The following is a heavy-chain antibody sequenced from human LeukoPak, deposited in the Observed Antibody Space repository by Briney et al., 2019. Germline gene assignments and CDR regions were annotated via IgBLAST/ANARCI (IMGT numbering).Heavy chain of an antibody. CDR2: LYTTGST. J-gene: IGHJ6*03. V-gene: IGHV4-4*07. CDR3: AKLGGGYCSGTSCYGYYYYYMDV. Sequence: SETLSLTCTVSGASISSSYWSWIRQPAGKGLEWIGRLYTTGSTDYNPSLRSRVTMSVDTSKNQFSLKLNSVTAADTAVYHCAKLGGGYCSGTSCYGYYYYYMDVWGKGTTVTVSS. D-gene: IGHD2-2*03. CDR1: GASISSSY.